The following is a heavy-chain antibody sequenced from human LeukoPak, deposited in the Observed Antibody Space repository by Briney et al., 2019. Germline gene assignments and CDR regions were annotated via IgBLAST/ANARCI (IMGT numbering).Heavy chain of an antibody. CDR3: AKVSGDTGSYWGYFDY. CDR1: GFTFDDYT. J-gene: IGHJ4*02. Sequence: GGSLRPSCAASGFTFDDYTMHWVRQAPGKGLEWVSLISWDGGSTYYADSVKGRFTISRDNSKNSLYLQMNSLRTEDTALYYCAKVSGDTGSYWGYFDYWGQGTLVTVSS. V-gene: IGHV3-43*01. CDR2: ISWDGGST. D-gene: IGHD1-26*01.